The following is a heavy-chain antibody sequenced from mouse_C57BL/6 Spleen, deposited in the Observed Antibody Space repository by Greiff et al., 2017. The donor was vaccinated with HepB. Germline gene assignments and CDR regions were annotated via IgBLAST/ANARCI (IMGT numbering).Heavy chain of an antibody. CDR1: GYTFTSYW. CDR3: ARAYYSNYNYFDY. J-gene: IGHJ2*01. CDR2: IDPSDSET. D-gene: IGHD2-5*01. V-gene: IGHV1-52*01. Sequence: QVQLQQPGAELVRPGSSVKLSCKASGYTFTSYWMHWVKQRPIQGLEWIGNIDPSDSETHYNQKFKDKATLTVDKSSSTAYMQLSSLTSEDSAVDYCARAYYSNYNYFDYWGQGTTLTVSS.